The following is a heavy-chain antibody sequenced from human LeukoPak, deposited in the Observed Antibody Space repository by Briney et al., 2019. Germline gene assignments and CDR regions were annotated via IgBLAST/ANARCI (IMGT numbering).Heavy chain of an antibody. J-gene: IGHJ4*02. V-gene: IGHV3-21*01. CDR1: GFTFSSYS. CDR2: ISSSSSYI. D-gene: IGHD6-19*01. Sequence: GGSLRLSCAASGFTFSSYSMNWVRQAPGKGLEWVSSISSSSSYIYYADSVKGRFTISRDNAKNSLYLQMNSLRAEDTAVYYCARDREQWLVLFDYWGQGILVTVSS. CDR3: ARDREQWLVLFDY.